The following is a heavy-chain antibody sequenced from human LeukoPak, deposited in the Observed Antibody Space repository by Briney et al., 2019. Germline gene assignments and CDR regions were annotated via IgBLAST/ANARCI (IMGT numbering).Heavy chain of an antibody. J-gene: IGHJ4*02. Sequence: GGSLRLSCAASGFTSSSYSMNWVRQAPGKGLEWVSGISSSSSYIYYADSMQGRFTISRDNAKNSLYLQMKSLRVEDTAVYYCARMFSSGWYRDYFDYWGQGTLVTVSS. CDR2: ISSSSSYI. CDR3: ARMFSSGWYRDYFDY. V-gene: IGHV3-21*01. D-gene: IGHD6-19*01. CDR1: GFTSSSYS.